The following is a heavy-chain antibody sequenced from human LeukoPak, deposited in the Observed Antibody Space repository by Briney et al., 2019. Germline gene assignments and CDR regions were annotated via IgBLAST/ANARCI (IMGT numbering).Heavy chain of an antibody. V-gene: IGHV4-59*01. D-gene: IGHD3-22*01. J-gene: IGHJ5*02. CDR3: ARRPTHAYYYDSSGYRLGNWFDP. Sequence: SETLSLTCSVYGGSMSSYYWSWIRQPPGKGLEWIGYISYSGSTNYNPSLTSRVTISIDTSKNQFSLKLNSVTAADTAVYYCARRPTHAYYYDSSGYRLGNWFDPWGQRTLVTLSS. CDR1: GGSMSSYY. CDR2: ISYSGST.